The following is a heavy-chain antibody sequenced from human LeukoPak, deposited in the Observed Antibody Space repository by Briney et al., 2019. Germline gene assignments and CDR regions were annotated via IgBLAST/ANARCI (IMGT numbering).Heavy chain of an antibody. J-gene: IGHJ4*02. CDR1: GYTFTGYY. D-gene: IGHD2-15*01. CDR3: ARYNPAAPFDY. Sequence: GASVKVSCKASGYTFTGYYIHWLRQAPGQGLEWMGWINPNSGGTNYAPKFQGRVTVTRDTSITTAYMELSSLRSDDTAVYYCARYNPAAPFDYWGQGTLVTVSS. CDR2: INPNSGGT. V-gene: IGHV1-2*02.